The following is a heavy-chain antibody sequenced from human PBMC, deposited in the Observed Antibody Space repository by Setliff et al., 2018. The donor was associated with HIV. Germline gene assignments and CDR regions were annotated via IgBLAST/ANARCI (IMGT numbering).Heavy chain of an antibody. D-gene: IGHD3-3*01. CDR3: ARHANYDFWSGYWGYYFDY. CDR2: INHSGST. CDR1: GGSLSGYY. V-gene: IGHV4-34*01. J-gene: IGHJ4*02. Sequence: SETLSLTCAVYGGSLSGYYWSCIRQPPGKVLEWFGEINHSGSTNYNPSLKTRVTISIDTSKKQVSLKLSSVTAADTAVYYCARHANYDFWSGYWGYYFDYWGQGTLVTVSS.